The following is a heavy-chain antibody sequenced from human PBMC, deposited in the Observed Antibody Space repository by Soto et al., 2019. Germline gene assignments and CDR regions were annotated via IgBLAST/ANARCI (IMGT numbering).Heavy chain of an antibody. CDR3: AGTACRRTTCPTTY. V-gene: IGHV1-2*02. J-gene: IGHJ4*02. D-gene: IGHD2-2*01. CDR2: INPHSGGT. CDR1: GYTFTGYY. Sequence: QVQLVQSGAEVKKPGASVKVSCKTSGYTFTGYYIYWVRQAPGQGLEWMGWINPHSGGTDSSQKFQGRVTMTRDTSNSTAYMELSRLRSDDTAVYYCAGTACRRTTCPTTYWGQGTLVTVSS.